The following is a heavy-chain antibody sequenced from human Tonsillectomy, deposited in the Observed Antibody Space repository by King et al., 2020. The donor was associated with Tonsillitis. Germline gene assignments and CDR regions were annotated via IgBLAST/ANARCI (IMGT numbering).Heavy chain of an antibody. D-gene: IGHD3-22*01. J-gene: IGHJ4*02. CDR1: GVSFCTSA. CDR2: FSGIGVSA. V-gene: IGHV3-23*04. Sequence: VQLVESWGGLVQLWGSLRRSCAASGVSFCTSAMSWVRQALGKGLAGVSAFSGIGVSAYYADSVTGRFTISRDISKNTLYLQMNSLRADDTAVYYCARNGYFYHSSGFYYIDYFDSWGQGTLLTVSS. CDR3: ARNGYFYHSSGFYYIDYFDS.